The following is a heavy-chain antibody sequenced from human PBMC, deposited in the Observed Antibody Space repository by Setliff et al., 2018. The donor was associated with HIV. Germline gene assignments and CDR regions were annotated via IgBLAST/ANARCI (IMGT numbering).Heavy chain of an antibody. J-gene: IGHJ4*02. CDR1: GGSSNDYY. CDR3: ARYYDSSGYYDY. Sequence: TSETLSLTCAVYGGSSNDYYWNWIRQPPGKGLEWIGEIHHTGYINYNPSLKSRVTISVDTSKNQFSLKLRSVTAADTAVYYCARYYDSSGYYDYWGQGTLVTVSS. CDR2: IHHTGYI. V-gene: IGHV4-34*01. D-gene: IGHD3-22*01.